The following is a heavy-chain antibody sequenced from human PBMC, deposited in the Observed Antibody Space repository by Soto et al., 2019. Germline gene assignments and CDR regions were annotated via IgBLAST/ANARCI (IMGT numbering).Heavy chain of an antibody. J-gene: IGHJ6*02. CDR1: GFTFRSHA. Sequence: GGSLRLSCEASGFTFRSHAMTWVRQAPGKGPEWVSSISRSGDITYHVDSVKGRFIISRDNSKNTLYLQMNGLSAEDAAIYYCVKDWSGEKCPCMDVWGQGTTVTVSS. V-gene: IGHV3-23*01. CDR2: ISRSGDIT. CDR3: VKDWSGEKCPCMDV. D-gene: IGHD3-3*01.